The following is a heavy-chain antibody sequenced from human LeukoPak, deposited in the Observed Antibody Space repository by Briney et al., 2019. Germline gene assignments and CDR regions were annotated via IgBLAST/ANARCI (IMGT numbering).Heavy chain of an antibody. J-gene: IGHJ3*02. V-gene: IGHV4-39*07. CDR1: GGSISSSSYY. Sequence: SETLSLTCTVSGGSISSSSYYWGWIRQPPGKGLEWIGSIYYSGSTNYNPSLKSRVTISVDKSKNQFSLKLSSVTAADTAVYYCARVPQLRPPFDAFDIWGQGTMVTVSS. D-gene: IGHD5-12*01. CDR3: ARVPQLRPPFDAFDI. CDR2: IYYSGST.